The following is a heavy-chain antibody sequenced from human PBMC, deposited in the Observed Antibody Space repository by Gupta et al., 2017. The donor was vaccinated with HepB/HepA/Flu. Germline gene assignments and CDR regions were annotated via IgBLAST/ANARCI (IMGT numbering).Heavy chain of an antibody. Sequence: QLQLQESGPGLVKPSETLSLTCTVSGGSISSSSYYWGWIRQPPGKGLEWIGSIYYSGSTYYNPSLKSRVTISVDTSKNQFSLKLSSVTAADTAVYYCASSDSVSSDAFDIWGQGTMVTVSS. V-gene: IGHV4-39*01. D-gene: IGHD2-15*01. CDR3: ASSDSVSSDAFDI. CDR1: GGSISSSSYY. CDR2: IYYSGST. J-gene: IGHJ3*02.